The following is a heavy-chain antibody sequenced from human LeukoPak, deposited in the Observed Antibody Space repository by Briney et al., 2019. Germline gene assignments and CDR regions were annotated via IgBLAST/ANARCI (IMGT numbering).Heavy chain of an antibody. D-gene: IGHD3-16*01. CDR3: AKGDYFDY. Sequence: GGSLRLSCAASGFTFSTSWMSWVRQAPGKGLEWVANMKEDGSEKWYMDSVKGRFTISRDNAKNSLYLQMNSLRAEDTAVFYCAKGDYFDYWGQGTLGTVSS. CDR2: MKEDGSEK. J-gene: IGHJ4*02. CDR1: GFTFSTSW. V-gene: IGHV3-7*01.